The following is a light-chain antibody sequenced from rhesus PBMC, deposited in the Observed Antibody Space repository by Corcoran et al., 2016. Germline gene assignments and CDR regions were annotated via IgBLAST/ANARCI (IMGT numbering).Light chain of an antibody. V-gene: IGKV1-25*01. CDR1: QGISSY. CDR2: YAT. Sequence: DIQMTQSPSSVSASVGDRVTITCRASQGISSYLAWYQQKPGKAPKFLIYYATTLQSGVPSRFSGSGSGTECTLTISSLQPEDFATYYCQQYNSLPFTFGPGTKLDIK. CDR3: QQYNSLPFT. J-gene: IGKJ3*01.